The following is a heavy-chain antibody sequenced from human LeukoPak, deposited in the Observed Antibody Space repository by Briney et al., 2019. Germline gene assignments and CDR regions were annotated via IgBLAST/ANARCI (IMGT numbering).Heavy chain of an antibody. CDR3: ARDYVGAHAN. J-gene: IGHJ4*02. CDR1: GFTVSTNH. V-gene: IGHV3-53*01. CDR2: IYSGGST. Sequence: GGSLRLSCTASGFTVSTNHMSWVRQAPGKGLEWVSVIYSGGSTYYADSVKGRFTISRDNSKNTLYLQMNSLRAEDTAVYYCARDYVGAHANWGQGTLVTVSS. D-gene: IGHD1-26*01.